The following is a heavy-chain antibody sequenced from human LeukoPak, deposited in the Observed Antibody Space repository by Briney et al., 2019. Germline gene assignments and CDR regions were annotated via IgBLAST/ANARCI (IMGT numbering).Heavy chain of an antibody. V-gene: IGHV4-59*10. CDR3: ARGSYGYIDQ. CDR1: GGSFSGYY. CDR2: IYLSDNT. Sequence: SETLSLTCAVHGGSFSGYYWMWIRQPAGKGLEWIGRIYLSDNTNYNSPSLRSRVTMSPDTSMNRFSLKLSSVTAADTAVYYCARGSYGYIDQWGQGLLVTVSS. J-gene: IGHJ4*02. D-gene: IGHD3-16*01.